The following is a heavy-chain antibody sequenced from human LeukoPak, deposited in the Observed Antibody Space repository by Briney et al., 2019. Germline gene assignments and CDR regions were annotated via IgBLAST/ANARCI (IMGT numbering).Heavy chain of an antibody. V-gene: IGHV3-21*01. CDR1: GFTLSSYW. Sequence: GGSLRLSCAASGFTLSSYWMSWVRQAPGKGLEWVSSISSSSSYIYYADSVKGRFTISRDNAKNSLYLQMNSLRAEDTAVYYCARARALEWLSNDAFDIWGQGTMVTVSS. J-gene: IGHJ3*02. CDR3: ARARALEWLSNDAFDI. CDR2: ISSSSSYI. D-gene: IGHD3-3*01.